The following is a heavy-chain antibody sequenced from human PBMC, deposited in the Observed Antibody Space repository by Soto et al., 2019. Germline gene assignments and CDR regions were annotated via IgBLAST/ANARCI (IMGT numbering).Heavy chain of an antibody. CDR3: ASIAAAGTNYYYYGMDV. J-gene: IGHJ6*02. CDR2: IVVGSGNT. CDR1: GFTFTSSA. Sequence: SVKVSCKASGFTFTSSAVQWVRQARGQRLEWIGWIVVGSGNTNYAQKFQERVTITRDMSTNTAYMELSSLRSEDTAVYYCASIAAAGTNYYYYGMDVWGQGTTVTVS. V-gene: IGHV1-58*01. D-gene: IGHD6-13*01.